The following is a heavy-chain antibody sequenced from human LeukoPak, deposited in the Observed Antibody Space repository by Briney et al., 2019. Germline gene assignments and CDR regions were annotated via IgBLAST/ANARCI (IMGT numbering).Heavy chain of an antibody. D-gene: IGHD3-3*01. Sequence: GESLKISCKGSGYSFTSYWIGWVRQMPGKGLEWMGIIYPGDSDTRYSPSFQGQVTISADKSISTAYLQWSSLKASDTAMYYCARRDDFWSGYEAFDIWGQGTMVTVSS. CDR1: GYSFTSYW. J-gene: IGHJ3*02. V-gene: IGHV5-51*01. CDR2: IYPGDSDT. CDR3: ARRDDFWSGYEAFDI.